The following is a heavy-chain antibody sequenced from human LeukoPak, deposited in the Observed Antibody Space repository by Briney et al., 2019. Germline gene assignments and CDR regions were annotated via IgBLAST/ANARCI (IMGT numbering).Heavy chain of an antibody. D-gene: IGHD6-13*01. CDR3: ARESSSSWYGNWFDP. CDR2: IYYSGST. J-gene: IGHJ5*02. V-gene: IGHV4-59*01. Sequence: SETLSLTCTVSGGSISSYYWSWIRQPPGKGLEWIGYIYYSGSTNYNPSLKSRVTISVDTSKNQFSLKLSSVTAADTAVYYCARESSSSWYGNWFDPWGQGTLVTVSS. CDR1: GGSISSYY.